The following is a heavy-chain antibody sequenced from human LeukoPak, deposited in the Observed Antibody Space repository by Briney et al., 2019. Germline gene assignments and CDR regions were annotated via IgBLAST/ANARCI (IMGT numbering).Heavy chain of an antibody. CDR2: IFYSGGT. CDR3: ARDNNYYYMDV. V-gene: IGHV4-39*07. CDR1: GGSINTPNYY. Sequence: SETLSLTCTVSGGSINTPNYYWGWIRQTPGKGLEWIGNIFYSGGTYYSPSLTSRVTISLDTSRNQFSLKLNSVTAADTAVYYCARDNNYYYMDVWGKGTTVTVSS. J-gene: IGHJ6*03.